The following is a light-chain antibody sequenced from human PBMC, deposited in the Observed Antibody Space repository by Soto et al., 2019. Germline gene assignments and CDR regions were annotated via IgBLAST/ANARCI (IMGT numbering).Light chain of an antibody. CDR2: KST. CDR3: QQYEAYPVT. V-gene: IGKV1-5*03. Sequence: DIQMTQFPSTLSASVGDRVTITCRASHDISSFLAWYQQTPGKAPKLLIYKSTFLETGVPSTFSGNGSGTEFTLTISSLQPIDSATYYCQQYEAYPVTFGRGTKMEI. J-gene: IGKJ2*01. CDR1: HDISSF.